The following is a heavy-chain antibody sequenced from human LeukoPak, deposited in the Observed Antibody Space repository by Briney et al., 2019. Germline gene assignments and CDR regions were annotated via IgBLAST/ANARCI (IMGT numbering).Heavy chain of an antibody. CDR1: GFTFSSYA. Sequence: PGGSLRLSCAASGFTFSSYAMHWVRQAPGKGLEWVAVISYDGSNKYYADSVKGRFTVSRDNSKNTLYLQMNSLRAEDTAVYYCASPPPRSRSPPIDYWGQGTLVTVSS. V-gene: IGHV3-30*04. CDR2: ISYDGSNK. D-gene: IGHD3-10*01. CDR3: ASPPPRSRSPPIDY. J-gene: IGHJ4*02.